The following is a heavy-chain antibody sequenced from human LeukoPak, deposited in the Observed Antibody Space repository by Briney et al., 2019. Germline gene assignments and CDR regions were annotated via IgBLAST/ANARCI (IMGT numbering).Heavy chain of an antibody. CDR1: GGSISSGGSY. V-gene: IGHV4-31*03. Sequence: SQTLSLTCTVSGGSISSGGSYWSWIRQHPGKGLGWIGYIYYSGSTYYNPSLKSRVTISVDTSKNQFSLKLSSVTAADTAVYYCARGSTYYYDSSGYALDYWGQGTLVTVSS. CDR2: IYYSGST. CDR3: ARGSTYYYDSSGYALDY. J-gene: IGHJ4*02. D-gene: IGHD3-22*01.